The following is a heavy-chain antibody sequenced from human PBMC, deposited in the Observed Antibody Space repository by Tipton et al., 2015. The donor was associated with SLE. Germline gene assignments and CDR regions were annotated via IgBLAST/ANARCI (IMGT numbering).Heavy chain of an antibody. Sequence: QLMQSGAEVKKPGASVKVSCKASGYTFTSYDINWVRQATGQGLEWMGWMNPDSGDTVYAQKFQGRVTITRNTSISTAYMELSSLTSEDTAIYYCAVEYSGYGYLAHAFDIWGQGTMVTVSS. CDR3: AVEYSGYGYLAHAFDI. CDR2: MNPDSGDT. D-gene: IGHD5-12*01. J-gene: IGHJ3*02. V-gene: IGHV1-8*01. CDR1: GYTFTSYD.